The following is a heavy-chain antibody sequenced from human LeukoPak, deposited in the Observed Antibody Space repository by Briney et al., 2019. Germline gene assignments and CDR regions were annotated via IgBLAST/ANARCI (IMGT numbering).Heavy chain of an antibody. CDR1: GYTFTSYY. J-gene: IGHJ2*01. Sequence: GASVKVSCKASGYTFTSYYMHWVRQAPGQGLEWMGIINPSGGSTSYAQKFQGRVTMTRDTSTSTVYMELSSLRSEDTAVYYCARVGGYGDDVWYFDLWGRGTLVTVSS. V-gene: IGHV1-46*01. CDR3: ARVGGYGDDVWYFDL. D-gene: IGHD4-17*01. CDR2: INPSGGST.